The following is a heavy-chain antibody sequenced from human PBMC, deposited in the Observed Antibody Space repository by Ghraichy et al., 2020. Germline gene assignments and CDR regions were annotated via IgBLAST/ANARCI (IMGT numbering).Heavy chain of an antibody. CDR1: GYTFTSYG. D-gene: IGHD3-22*01. CDR3: ARGAPYYNGSSGYYEGDY. V-gene: IGHV1-18*04. J-gene: IGHJ4*02. CDR2: ISAYNGNT. Sequence: ASVKVSCKASGYTFTSYGISWVRQAPGQGLEWMGWISAYNGNTNYAQKLQGRVTMTTDTSTSTAYMELRSLRSDDTAVYYCARGAPYYNGSSGYYEGDYWSQGTLVTVSS.